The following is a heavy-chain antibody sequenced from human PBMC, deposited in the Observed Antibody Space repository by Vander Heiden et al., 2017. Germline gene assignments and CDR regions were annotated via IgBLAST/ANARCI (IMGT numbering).Heavy chain of an antibody. CDR1: GGTFSSYA. CDR2: ISPIFGTA. Sequence: QVQLVQSGAEVKKPGSSVKVSCKASGGTFSSYAISWVRQAPGQGLEWMGGISPIFGTANYAQKFQGRVTITADESTSTAYMELSSLRSEDTAVYYCARSDYDFWSGYYKYYYGMDVWGQGTTVTVSS. J-gene: IGHJ6*02. V-gene: IGHV1-69*01. CDR3: ARSDYDFWSGYYKYYYGMDV. D-gene: IGHD3-3*01.